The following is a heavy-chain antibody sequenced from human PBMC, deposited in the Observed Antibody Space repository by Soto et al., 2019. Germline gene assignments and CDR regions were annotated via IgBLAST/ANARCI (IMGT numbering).Heavy chain of an antibody. D-gene: IGHD3-22*01. Sequence: SETLSLTCTVSGGSISSYYWSWIRQPPGKGLEWIGYIYYSGSTNYNPPLKSRVTISVDTSKNQFSLKLSSVTAADTAVYYCARDFFGSGYPNWFDPWGQGTLVTVSS. CDR3: ARDFFGSGYPNWFDP. CDR1: GGSISSYY. V-gene: IGHV4-59*01. CDR2: IYYSGST. J-gene: IGHJ5*02.